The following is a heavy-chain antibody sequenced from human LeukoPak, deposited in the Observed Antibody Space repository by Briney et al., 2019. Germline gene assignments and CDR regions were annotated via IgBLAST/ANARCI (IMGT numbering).Heavy chain of an antibody. CDR3: ARVPTNYYGSGSYYADY. V-gene: IGHV3-20*04. CDR1: GFTFDDYG. J-gene: IGHJ4*02. D-gene: IGHD3-10*01. CDR2: INWNGGST. Sequence: GGSLRLSCAASGFTFDDYGMSWVRQAPGKGLEWVSGINWNGGSTGYADSVKGRFTISGDNAKNSLYLQMNSLRAEDTALYYCARVPTNYYGSGSYYADYWGQGTLVTVSS.